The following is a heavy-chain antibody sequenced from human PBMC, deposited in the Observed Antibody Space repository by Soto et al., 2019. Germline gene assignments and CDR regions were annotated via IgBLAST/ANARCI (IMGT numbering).Heavy chain of an antibody. D-gene: IGHD3-16*01. V-gene: IGHV3-7*01. Sequence: EVQLLESGGGLAQPGGSLRLSCAASGFMFSTYLMSWVRQAPGKGLEWVANIRQGGNEKFYVDSVKGRFTISRDNAKKSLYLQMNSLRAEDTAVYYCVGALTYEVPYYYYGMDVW. CDR2: IRQGGNEK. J-gene: IGHJ6*01. CDR3: VGALTYEVPYYYYGMDV. CDR1: GFMFSTYL.